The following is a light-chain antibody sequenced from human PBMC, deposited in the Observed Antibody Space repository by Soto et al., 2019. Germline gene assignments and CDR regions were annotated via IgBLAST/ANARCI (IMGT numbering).Light chain of an antibody. CDR1: QSIGSW. Sequence: DIQMTQSPSSLSASVGDRVTITCRASQSIGSWLAWYQQKGGLAPKLXIYAASSLQSGVLSRFSGSGSGTDFTLTISSLQPEDFATYYCQQTYSSPPTFGQGTKVDIK. CDR3: QQTYSSPPT. V-gene: IGKV1-39*01. J-gene: IGKJ1*01. CDR2: AAS.